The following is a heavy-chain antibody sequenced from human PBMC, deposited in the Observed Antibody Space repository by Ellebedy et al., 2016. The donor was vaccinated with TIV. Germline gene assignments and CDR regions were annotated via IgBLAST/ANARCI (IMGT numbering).Heavy chain of an antibody. J-gene: IGHJ4*02. D-gene: IGHD6-19*01. CDR1: GGSISSSSYY. CDR3: ARHGQWLAIFDY. Sequence: SETLSLXCTVSGGSISSSSYYWGWIRQPPGKGLEWIGSIYYSGSTYYNPSLKSRVTISVDTSKNQFSLKLSSVTAADTAVYYCARHGQWLAIFDYWGQGTLVTVSS. CDR2: IYYSGST. V-gene: IGHV4-39*01.